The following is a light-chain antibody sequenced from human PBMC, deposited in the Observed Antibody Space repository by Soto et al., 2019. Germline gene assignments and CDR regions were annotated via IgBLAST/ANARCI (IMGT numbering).Light chain of an antibody. V-gene: IGKV4-1*01. CDR3: QQYYSTPRT. CDR2: WAS. Sequence: DIVMTQSPDSLAVSLGERATINCKSSQSVLYSANNKNCLAWYQQKPGQPPKLLLYWASTRESGVPDRFSGSGSGTDFTLTISSLQAEDVAVYYCQQYYSTPRTFGQGTKGEIK. J-gene: IGKJ1*01. CDR1: QSVLYSANNKNC.